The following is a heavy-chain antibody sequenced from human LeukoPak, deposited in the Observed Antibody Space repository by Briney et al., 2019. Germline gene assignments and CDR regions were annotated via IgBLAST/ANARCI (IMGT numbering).Heavy chain of an antibody. CDR3: ARATVTTTHYFDY. CDR2: IIPILGIA. Sequence: SVKVFCKASGGTFSSYTISWVRQAPGQGLEWMGRIIPILGIANYAQKFQGRVTITADKSTSTAYMELSSLRSEDTAVYYCARATVTTTHYFDYWGQGTLVTVSS. CDR1: GGTFSSYT. J-gene: IGHJ4*02. D-gene: IGHD4-17*01. V-gene: IGHV1-69*02.